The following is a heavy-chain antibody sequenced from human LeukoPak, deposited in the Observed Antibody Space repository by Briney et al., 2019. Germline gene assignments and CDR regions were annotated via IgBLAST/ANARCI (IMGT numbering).Heavy chain of an antibody. Sequence: GGSLRLPCAASGFTFSDYSMNWVRQAPGKGLEWLSYIGTTSNTIYTADSVKGRFTISRDNAKNSLYLQMNSLRAEDTAVYYCARDINPGYSSSFFDYWGQGTLVTVSS. CDR2: IGTTSNTI. CDR1: GFTFSDYS. V-gene: IGHV3-48*01. J-gene: IGHJ4*02. CDR3: ARDINPGYSSSFFDY. D-gene: IGHD6-13*01.